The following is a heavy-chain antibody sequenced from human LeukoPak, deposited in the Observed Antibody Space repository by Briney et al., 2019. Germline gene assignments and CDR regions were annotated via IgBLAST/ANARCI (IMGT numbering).Heavy chain of an antibody. CDR2: IYYSGCT. CDR3: ARGLMKGWFDP. J-gene: IGHJ5*02. V-gene: IGHV4-31*03. D-gene: IGHD3-16*01. CDR1: GGSISSGGYY. Sequence: SETLSLTCTVSGGSISSGGYYWSWIRQHPGKGLEWIGYIYYSGCTYYNPSLKSRVTMSVDTSKNQFSLKLSSVTAADTAVYYCARGLMKGWFDPWGQGTLVTVSS.